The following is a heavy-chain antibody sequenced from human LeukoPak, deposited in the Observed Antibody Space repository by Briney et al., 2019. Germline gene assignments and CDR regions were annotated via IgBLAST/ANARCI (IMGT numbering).Heavy chain of an antibody. CDR2: IYSGST. J-gene: IGHJ4*02. CDR3: ARGAPYYDILTGYQGFDY. CDR1: GGSISSFY. V-gene: IGHV4-59*01. D-gene: IGHD3-9*01. Sequence: SETLSLTCTVSGGSISSFYWNWIRQPPGKGLDWIGYIYSGSTNYSPSLKSRVTISVDTSRNQFSLTLSPVTAADTAVYYCARGAPYYDILTGYQGFDYWGQGTLVTVSS.